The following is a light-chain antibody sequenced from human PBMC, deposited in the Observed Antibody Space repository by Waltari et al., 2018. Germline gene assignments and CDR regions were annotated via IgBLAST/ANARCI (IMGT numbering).Light chain of an antibody. CDR3: QSYDSSLSGSDV. V-gene: IGLV1-40*01. J-gene: IGLJ6*01. CDR1: SSNIGAGYD. Sequence: QSVLTQPPSVSGAPGQRVTISCTGSSSNIGAGYDVHWYQQLPGTAPKLLIYGNGNRPSGVPDRFSGSKSGTSASLAITGLQAEDEADYYCQSYDSSLSGSDVFGSGTKVTVL. CDR2: GNG.